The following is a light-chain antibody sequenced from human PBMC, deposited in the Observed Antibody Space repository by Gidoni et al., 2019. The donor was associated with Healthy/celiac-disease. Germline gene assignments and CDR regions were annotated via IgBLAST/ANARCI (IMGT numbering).Light chain of an antibody. Sequence: QSVLTQPPSASGAPGKRVTISCTGSSSNIGAGYDVHWYQQLPGTAPKLLIYGNSNRPSGVPDRFSGSKSGTSASLAITGLQAEDEADYYCQSYDSSLSGWVFCGGTKLTVL. CDR1: SSNIGAGYD. CDR2: GNS. J-gene: IGLJ3*02. V-gene: IGLV1-40*01. CDR3: QSYDSSLSGWV.